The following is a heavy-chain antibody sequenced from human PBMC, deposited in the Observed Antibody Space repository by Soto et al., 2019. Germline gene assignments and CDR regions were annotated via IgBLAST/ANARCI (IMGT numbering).Heavy chain of an antibody. Sequence: QLQLQESGPGLVKPSETLSLTCTVSGGSISNTKFYWGWIRQPPGKGLEWIGSLYYSGYTYYNPSLKSRVIISVDTSKNQFSLKLNSVTAADTAVYYCAKPVGVEQHLVHDAFDIWGQGTLVTVSS. CDR1: GGSISNTKFY. V-gene: IGHV4-39*01. D-gene: IGHD6-13*01. CDR3: AKPVGVEQHLVHDAFDI. J-gene: IGHJ3*02. CDR2: LYYSGYT.